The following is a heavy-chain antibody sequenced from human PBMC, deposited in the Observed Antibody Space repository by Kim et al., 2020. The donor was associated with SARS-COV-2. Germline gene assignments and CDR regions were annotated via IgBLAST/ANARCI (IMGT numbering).Heavy chain of an antibody. V-gene: IGHV4-34*01. CDR2: INHSGST. D-gene: IGHD6-13*01. CDR3: ARSRKIAAAGGYYYYYGMDV. J-gene: IGHJ6*02. Sequence: SETLSLTCAVYGGSFSGYYWSWIRQPPGKGLEWIGEINHSGSTNYNPSLKSRVTISVDTSKNQFSLKLSSVTAADTAVYYCARSRKIAAAGGYYYYYGMDVWGQGTTVTVSS. CDR1: GGSFSGYY.